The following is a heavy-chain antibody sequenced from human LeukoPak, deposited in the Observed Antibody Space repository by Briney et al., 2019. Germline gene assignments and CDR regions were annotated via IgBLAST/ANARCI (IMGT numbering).Heavy chain of an antibody. Sequence: SETLSLTCTVSGGSISGCYWSWIRQPPGKGLEWIGYIYYSGSTKYNPSLKSRVTISVDTSKNQFSLKLSSVTAADTAVYYCARQDGYSGYDGGFDSWGQGTLVTVSS. V-gene: IGHV4-59*08. CDR1: GGSISGCY. CDR3: ARQDGYSGYDGGFDS. J-gene: IGHJ4*02. D-gene: IGHD5-12*01. CDR2: IYYSGST.